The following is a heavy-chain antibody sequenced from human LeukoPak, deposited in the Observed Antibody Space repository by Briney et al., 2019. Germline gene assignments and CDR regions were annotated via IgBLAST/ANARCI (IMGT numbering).Heavy chain of an antibody. J-gene: IGHJ3*02. V-gene: IGHV3-7*01. CDR1: AFTFSSYW. CDR2: IKQDGSEK. Sequence: GGSLRLSCAASAFTFSSYWMSWVRQAPGKGLEWVANIKQDGSEKYYVDSVKGRFTISRDNAKNSLYLQMNSLRAEDTAVYYCARDQYLDAFDIWGQGTMVTVSS. CDR3: ARDQYLDAFDI. D-gene: IGHD3-10*01.